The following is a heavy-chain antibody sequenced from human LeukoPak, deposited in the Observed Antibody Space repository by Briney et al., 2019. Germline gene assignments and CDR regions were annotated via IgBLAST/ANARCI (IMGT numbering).Heavy chain of an antibody. D-gene: IGHD3-9*01. J-gene: IGHJ4*02. CDR1: GFTVSSNY. CDR3: ARINYDILTGYLF. V-gene: IGHV3-66*01. Sequence: GSLRLSCAASGFTVSSNYMSWVRQAPGKGLEWVSVIYSGGSTYYADSVKGRFTISRGNSKNTLYLQMNSLRAEDTAVYYCARINYDILTGYLFWGQGTRVTVSS. CDR2: IYSGGST.